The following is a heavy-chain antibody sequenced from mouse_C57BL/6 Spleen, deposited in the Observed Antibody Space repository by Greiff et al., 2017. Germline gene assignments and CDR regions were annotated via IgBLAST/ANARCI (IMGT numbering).Heavy chain of an antibody. CDR1: GYTFTSYG. V-gene: IGHV1-81*01. CDR3: AREGPYYGSSYDAY. J-gene: IGHJ3*01. Sequence: QVQLKESGAELARPGASVKLSCKASGYTFTSYGISWVKQRTGQGLEWIGEIYPRSGNTYYNEKFKGKATLTADKSSSTAYMELRSLTSEDSAVYVCAREGPYYGSSYDAYWGQGTLVTVSA. CDR2: IYPRSGNT. D-gene: IGHD1-1*01.